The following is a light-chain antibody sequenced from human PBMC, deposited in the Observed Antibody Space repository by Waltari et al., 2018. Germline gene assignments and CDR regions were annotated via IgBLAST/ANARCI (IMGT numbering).Light chain of an antibody. CDR2: GKD. J-gene: IGLJ3*02. CDR3: SSRNGRANQVV. V-gene: IGLV3-19*01. CDR1: SLRTSY. Sequence: SSELTQDPGVSVALGQTIRFTCQGDSLRTSYASWYPLKPGQAPVLVIYGKDKRPSGIPYRISGYSSGTTSSLTITGAQAEDEADYYCSSRNGRANQVVFAGGTKVTVL.